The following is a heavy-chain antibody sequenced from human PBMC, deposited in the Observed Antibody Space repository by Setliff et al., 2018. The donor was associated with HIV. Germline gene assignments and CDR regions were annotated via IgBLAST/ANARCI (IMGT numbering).Heavy chain of an antibody. CDR1: GGSFTSRSYY. J-gene: IGHJ5*02. CDR2: IFYSGST. Sequence: SETLSLTCTVSGGSFTSRSYYWGWIRQPPGKGLEWIGSIFYSGSTYHNPSLKSRVTISVDTSKNQFSLKLNSVTAADTAVYYCARYSGEYNLWFDPWGQGTLVTVSS. CDR3: ARYSGEYNLWFDP. D-gene: IGHD1-26*01. V-gene: IGHV4-39*07.